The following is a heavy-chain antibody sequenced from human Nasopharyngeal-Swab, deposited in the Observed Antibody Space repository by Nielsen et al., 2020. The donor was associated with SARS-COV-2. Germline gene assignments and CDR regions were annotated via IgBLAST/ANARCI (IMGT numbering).Heavy chain of an antibody. Sequence: SVKVSCKASGGTFSNYAFNWVRLAPGQGLEWMGGINPNFGTTNYAHKFQDRAKITADQSTRTAYMELSSLRSDDTAVYYCARDTIFGLALYYYYGLGVWGQGTTVTVSS. V-gene: IGHV1-69*13. D-gene: IGHD3-3*01. CDR2: INPNFGTT. CDR1: GGTFSNYA. CDR3: ARDTIFGLALYYYYGLGV. J-gene: IGHJ6*02.